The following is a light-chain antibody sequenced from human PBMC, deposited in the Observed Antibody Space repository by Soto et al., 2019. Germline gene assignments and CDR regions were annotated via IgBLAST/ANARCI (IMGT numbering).Light chain of an antibody. CDR3: QQRSDWLPIT. V-gene: IGKV3-11*01. CDR2: GAS. CDR1: QSVSSY. Sequence: IVMPQSPATVSVSPGERATLSFMASQSVSSYLAWYQQKPGQSPRLLIYGASTRATGIPARFSGGGSGTDFTLTISSLEPEDFAVYYCQQRSDWLPITFGQGTRLE. J-gene: IGKJ5*01.